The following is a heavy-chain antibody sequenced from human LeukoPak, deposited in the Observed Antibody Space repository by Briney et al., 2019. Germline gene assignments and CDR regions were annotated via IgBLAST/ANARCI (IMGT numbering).Heavy chain of an antibody. V-gene: IGHV3-23*01. CDR2: ISGSGGST. Sequence: GGSLRLSCAASGFTFSSYAMSWVRQAPGKGLEWVSAISGSGGSTYYADSVKGRFTISRDNSKNTLYLQMNSLRAEDTAVYYCANWGYSGYHPAGGADYWGQGTLVPVSS. D-gene: IGHD5-12*01. CDR3: ANWGYSGYHPAGGADY. J-gene: IGHJ4*02. CDR1: GFTFSSYA.